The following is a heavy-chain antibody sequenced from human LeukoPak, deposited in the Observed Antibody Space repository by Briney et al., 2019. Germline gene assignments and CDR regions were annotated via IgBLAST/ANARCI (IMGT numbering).Heavy chain of an antibody. CDR2: ISSTGGTT. D-gene: IGHD5-18*01. V-gene: IGHV3-23*01. Sequence: PGGSLRLSCAASGITFSSYGMSWVRQAPGKGLEWVSSISSTGGTTYYADSVKGRFTISRDNSKNTLYLQMNSLRAEGTAVYYCARDLSGVTGYTYGRGIDYWGQGTLVTVSS. CDR1: GITFSSYG. CDR3: ARDLSGVTGYTYGRGIDY. J-gene: IGHJ4*02.